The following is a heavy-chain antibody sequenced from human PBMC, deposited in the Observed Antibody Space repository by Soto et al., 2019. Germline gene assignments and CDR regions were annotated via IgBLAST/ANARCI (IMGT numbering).Heavy chain of an antibody. J-gene: IGHJ3*02. CDR2: IIPIFGTA. Sequence: SVKVSCKASGGTFSSYAISWVRQAPGQGLEWMGGIIPIFGTANYAQKFQGRVTITADESTSTAYMELSSLRSEDTAVYYCARDSTTYYYDSSGPPAFDIWGQGTMVTVSS. D-gene: IGHD3-22*01. V-gene: IGHV1-69*13. CDR1: GGTFSSYA. CDR3: ARDSTTYYYDSSGPPAFDI.